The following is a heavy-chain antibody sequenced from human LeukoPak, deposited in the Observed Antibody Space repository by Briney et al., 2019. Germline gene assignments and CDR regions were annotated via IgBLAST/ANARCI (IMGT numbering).Heavy chain of an antibody. CDR2: MNPNSGNT. CDR3: LYSSGYYSIYAFDI. D-gene: IGHD3-22*01. Sequence: ASVKVSCKASGYTFTSYDINWVRQATGQGLEWMGWMNPNSGNTGYAQKFQGRVTMTRNTSTSTAYMELSSLRSEDTAVYYCLYSSGYYSIYAFDIWGQGTMVTVSS. V-gene: IGHV1-8*01. J-gene: IGHJ3*02. CDR1: GYTFTSYD.